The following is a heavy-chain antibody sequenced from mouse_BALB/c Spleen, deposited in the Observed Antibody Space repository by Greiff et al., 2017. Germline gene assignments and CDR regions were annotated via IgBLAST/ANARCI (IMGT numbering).Heavy chain of an antibody. Sequence: VQLKQSGPGLVKPSQSLSLTCTVTGYSITSDYAWNWIRQFPGNKLEWMGYISYSGSTSYNPSLKSRISITRDTSKNQFFLQLNSVTTEDTATYYCARRGAYYGNYYDYWGQGTTLTVSS. CDR3: ARRGAYYGNYYDY. CDR2: ISYSGST. J-gene: IGHJ2*01. V-gene: IGHV3-2*02. CDR1: GYSITSDYA. D-gene: IGHD2-10*01.